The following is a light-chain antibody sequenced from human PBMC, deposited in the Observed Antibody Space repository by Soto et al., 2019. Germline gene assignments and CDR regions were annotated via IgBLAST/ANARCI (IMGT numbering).Light chain of an antibody. CDR1: SSNIGAGFD. J-gene: IGLJ2*01. V-gene: IGLV1-40*01. Sequence: QSVLTQPPSVSGAPGQRVTISCTGSSSNIGAGFDVHWYQQFPGTAPRLLIYRNTNRPSGVPDRFSGSKSGTSASLAITGLQAEDEADYYCQSFWLFGGGTQVTVL. CDR2: RNT. CDR3: QSFWL.